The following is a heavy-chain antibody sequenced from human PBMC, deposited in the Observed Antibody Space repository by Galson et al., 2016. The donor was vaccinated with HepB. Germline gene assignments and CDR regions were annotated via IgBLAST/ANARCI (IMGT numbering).Heavy chain of an antibody. V-gene: IGHV1-3*01. CDR2: IIAGNGGT. J-gene: IGHJ4*02. CDR1: GYSFIDFT. D-gene: IGHD3-22*01. CDR3: ARSDTSGPRGFVAFDY. Sequence: SVKVSCKASGYSFIDFTIHWLRQAPGQSLEWMGWIIAGNGGTKYSQKFQGRLTITRDTSATTAYMELTSLRSEDTSIYYCARSDTSGPRGFVAFDYWGQGTLLPVPP.